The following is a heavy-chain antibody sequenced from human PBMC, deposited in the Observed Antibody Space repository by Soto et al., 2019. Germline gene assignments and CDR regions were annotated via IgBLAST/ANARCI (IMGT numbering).Heavy chain of an antibody. J-gene: IGHJ4*02. CDR2: SRNKANSYST. CDR3: ARFSGSYTRGLDY. Sequence: EVQLVESGGGLVQPGGSLRLSCAASGFTFSNYYMGWVRQAPGKGLEWVGRSRNKANSYSTDYAASVKGRFTISRDESKKSLYLQLNSLITADTAVYYCARFSGSYTRGLDYWGQGALVTVSS. D-gene: IGHD1-26*01. CDR1: GFTFSNYY. V-gene: IGHV3-72*01.